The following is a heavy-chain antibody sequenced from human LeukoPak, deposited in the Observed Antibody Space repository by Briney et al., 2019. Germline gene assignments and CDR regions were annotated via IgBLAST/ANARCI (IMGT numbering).Heavy chain of an antibody. CDR3: ASARWELPHFDY. V-gene: IGHV4-39*07. CDR2: IYYSGST. J-gene: IGHJ4*02. CDR1: GGSISSSSYY. D-gene: IGHD1-26*01. Sequence: PSETLSLTCTVSGGSISSSSYYWGWIRQPPGKGLEWIGSIYYSGSTYYNPSLKSRVTISVDTSKNQFSLKLSSVTAADTAVYYCASARWELPHFDYWGQGTLVTVSS.